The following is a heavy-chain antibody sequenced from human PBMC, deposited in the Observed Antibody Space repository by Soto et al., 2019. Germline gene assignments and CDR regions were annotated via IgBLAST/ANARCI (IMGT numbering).Heavy chain of an antibody. CDR1: GFTFSGSA. CDR2: IRSKANSYAT. D-gene: IGHD5-12*01. V-gene: IGHV3-73*01. J-gene: IGHJ4*02. Sequence: GGSLRLSCAASGFTFSGSAMHWVRQASGKGLEWVGRIRSKANSYATAYAASVKGRFTISRDDSKNTAYLQMNSLKTEDTAVYYCTRPGEYSGYDLDYWGQGTLVTVSS. CDR3: TRPGEYSGYDLDY.